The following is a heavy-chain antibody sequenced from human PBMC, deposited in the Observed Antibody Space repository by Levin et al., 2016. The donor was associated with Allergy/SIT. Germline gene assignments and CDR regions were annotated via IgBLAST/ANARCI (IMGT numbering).Heavy chain of an antibody. D-gene: IGHD1-26*01. CDR3: ARGDSGSYHYFYGMDV. CDR2: IIPIFGTL. Sequence: WVRQAPGQGLEWMGAIIPIFGTLKYAQKFHGRVTIAADGSTATAYMELSSLTPEDTAVYYCARGDSGSYHYFYGMDVWGQGTTVTVSS. J-gene: IGHJ6*02. V-gene: IGHV1-69*01.